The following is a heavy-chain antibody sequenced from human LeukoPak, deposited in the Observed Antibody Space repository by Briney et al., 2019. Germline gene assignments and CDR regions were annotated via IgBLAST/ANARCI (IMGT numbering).Heavy chain of an antibody. CDR3: ARGPSGSSSWYTPFDY. Sequence: GASVKVSCKASGYTFTGYYMHWVRQAPGQGLEWMGWINPNSGGTNYAQKFQGRVTMTRDTSISTAYMELSRLRSDDTAVYYCARGPSGSSSWYTPFDYWGQGTLVTVSS. CDR2: INPNSGGT. CDR1: GYTFTGYY. D-gene: IGHD6-13*01. V-gene: IGHV1-2*02. J-gene: IGHJ4*02.